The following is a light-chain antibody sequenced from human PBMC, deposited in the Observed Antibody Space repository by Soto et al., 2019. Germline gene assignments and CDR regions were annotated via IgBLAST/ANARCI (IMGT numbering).Light chain of an antibody. J-gene: IGLJ1*01. CDR2: DVT. V-gene: IGLV2-14*03. Sequence: QSVLTQPASVSGPPGQSIAISCTGTSSDVGAYNYVSWYQHHPGKVPKLVIYDVTNRPSGISDRFSGSKSGNTASLTISGLQAEDEADFYCCSYTSTSTYVFGTGTKVTVL. CDR3: CSYTSTSTYV. CDR1: SSDVGAYNY.